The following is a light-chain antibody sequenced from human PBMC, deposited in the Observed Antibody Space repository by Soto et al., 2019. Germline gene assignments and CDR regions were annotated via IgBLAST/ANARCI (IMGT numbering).Light chain of an antibody. Sequence: EIVMTQSPATLSVSPGERATLSCRASQSVSSNLAWYQQKPGQAPRVLIYGASTRATGIPVRFSGSGSGTEFTLTISSLQSEDFAVYYCQQYNNWPFTFGPGTKVDIK. CDR2: GAS. CDR3: QQYNNWPFT. CDR1: QSVSSN. J-gene: IGKJ3*01. V-gene: IGKV3-15*01.